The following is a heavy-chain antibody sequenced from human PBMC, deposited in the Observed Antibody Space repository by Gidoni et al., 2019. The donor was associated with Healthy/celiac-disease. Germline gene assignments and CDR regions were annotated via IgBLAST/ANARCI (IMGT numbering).Heavy chain of an antibody. J-gene: IGHJ4*02. CDR2: INPSGGST. CDR1: GDTFPSYY. D-gene: IGHD3-22*01. Sequence: QVQLVQSGAEVKKPGASVKVSCKASGDTFPSYYMHWVRQAPGQGLEWMGIINPSGGSTSYAQKFQGRVTMTRDTSTSTVYMELSSLRSEDTAVYYCARGVGYYDSSGYYYFDYWGQGTLVTVSS. V-gene: IGHV1-46*03. CDR3: ARGVGYYDSSGYYYFDY.